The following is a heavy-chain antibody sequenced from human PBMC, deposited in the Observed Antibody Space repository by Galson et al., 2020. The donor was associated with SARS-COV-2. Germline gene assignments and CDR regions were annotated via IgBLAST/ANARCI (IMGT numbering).Heavy chain of an antibody. CDR3: VRGAEERRIIVVVPYYYTYMDV. D-gene: IGHD2-2*01. CDR2: INHRGST. V-gene: IGHV4-34*01. J-gene: IGHJ6*03. Sequence: SETLSLTCAVYGGSFKNYYLTWIRQSPGKGLQWIGEINHRGSTNYDPSLQGRAAMSVDTSKNQFSLRLSSVTAADTAVYYCVRGAEERRIIVVVPYYYTYMDVWGGGTAVTVSS. CDR1: GGSFKNYY.